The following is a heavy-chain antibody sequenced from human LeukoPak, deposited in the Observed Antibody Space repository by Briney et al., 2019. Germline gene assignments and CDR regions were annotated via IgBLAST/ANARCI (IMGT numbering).Heavy chain of an antibody. D-gene: IGHD3-16*01. CDR3: ARAHITIGDDWFDP. CDR1: GGSVSSGSYY. CDR2: IYYSGST. Sequence: SETLSLTCTVSGGSVSSGSYYWSWNRQPPGKGLEWIGYIYYSGSTNYNPSLKSRVTISVDTSKNQFSLKLSSVTAADTAVYYCARAHITIGDDWFDPWGQGTLVTVSS. V-gene: IGHV4-61*01. J-gene: IGHJ5*02.